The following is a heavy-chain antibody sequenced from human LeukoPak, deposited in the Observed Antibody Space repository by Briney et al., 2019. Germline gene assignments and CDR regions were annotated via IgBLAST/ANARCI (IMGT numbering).Heavy chain of an antibody. CDR2: ISSSSSTI. CDR1: GFTFSSCS. D-gene: IGHD5-24*01. CDR3: ARDKMATTRYYFDY. J-gene: IGHJ4*02. V-gene: IGHV3-48*04. Sequence: GGSLRLSCAVSGFTFSSCSMNWVRQAPGKGLEWVSYISSSSSTIYYADSVKGRFTISRDNAKNSLYLQMNSLRAEDTAVYYCARDKMATTRYYFDYWGQGTLVTVSS.